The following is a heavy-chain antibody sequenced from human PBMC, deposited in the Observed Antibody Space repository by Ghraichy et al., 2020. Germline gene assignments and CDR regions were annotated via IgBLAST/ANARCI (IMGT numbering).Heavy chain of an antibody. CDR1: GGSSSNYY. Sequence: SETLSLTCAVSGGSSSNYYWSWIRQAPGKGLEWIGEVSPSGLTKYNPSLGSRVTISIDTSQNQIFMSLQSLTAADTAVFYCARGRQWLVPPRNSLFDPWGQGTLVTVSS. CDR2: VSPSGLT. CDR3: ARGRQWLVPPRNSLFDP. J-gene: IGHJ5*02. V-gene: IGHV4-34*01. D-gene: IGHD6-19*01.